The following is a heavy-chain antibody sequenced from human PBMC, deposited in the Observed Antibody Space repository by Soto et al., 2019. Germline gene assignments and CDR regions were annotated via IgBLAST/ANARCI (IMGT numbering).Heavy chain of an antibody. V-gene: IGHV4-31*03. Sequence: QVQLQESGPGLVKPSQTLSLTCTVSGGSISSGGYYWSWIRQHPGKGLEWIGYIHESGSMYYKASLKSRVTISIDTSKNQFYLKLTSVTAADTAVYYCARGTDTWFFDLWGRGTLVTVSS. CDR2: IHESGSM. CDR3: ARGTDTWFFDL. D-gene: IGHD3-9*01. CDR1: GGSISSGGYY. J-gene: IGHJ2*01.